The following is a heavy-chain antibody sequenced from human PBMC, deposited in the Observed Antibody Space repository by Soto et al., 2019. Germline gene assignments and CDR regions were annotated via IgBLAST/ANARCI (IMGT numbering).Heavy chain of an antibody. Sequence: VASVKVSCKASGYTFTSYGISWVRQAPGQGLEWIGWISAYNGNTNYAQKLQGRVTMTTDTSTSTAYMELRSLRSDDTAVYYCAREGAPYYYYGMDVWGQGTTVTVSS. CDR1: GYTFTSYG. V-gene: IGHV1-18*04. J-gene: IGHJ6*02. CDR3: AREGAPYYYYGMDV. CDR2: ISAYNGNT. D-gene: IGHD3-16*01.